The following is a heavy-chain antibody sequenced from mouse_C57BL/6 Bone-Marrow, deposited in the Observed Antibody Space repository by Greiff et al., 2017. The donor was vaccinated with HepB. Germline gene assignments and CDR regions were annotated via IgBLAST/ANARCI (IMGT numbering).Heavy chain of an antibody. CDR1: GYSFTGYY. Sequence: EVKVVESGPELVKPGASVKISCKASGYSFTGYYMNWVKQSPEKSLEWIGEINPSTGGTTYNQKFKAKATLTVDKSSSTAYMQLKSLTSEDSAVYYCARVWLLRWYFDVWGTGTTVTVSS. CDR2: INPSTGGT. V-gene: IGHV1-42*01. J-gene: IGHJ1*03. CDR3: ARVWLLRWYFDV. D-gene: IGHD2-3*01.